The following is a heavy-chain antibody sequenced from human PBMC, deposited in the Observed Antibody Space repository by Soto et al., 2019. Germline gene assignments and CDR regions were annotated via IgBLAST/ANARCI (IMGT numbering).Heavy chain of an antibody. Sequence: QVHLVQSGAEVKKPGASVKVSCKGSGYTFTSYGITWVRQAPGQGLEWMGWTSAHNGNTDYAQKLQGRVTVTRDTSTSTAYMALGSLRSDDPAVYYCARGRYGDYWGQGALVTVSS. CDR3: ARGRYGDY. D-gene: IGHD1-1*01. CDR1: GYTFTSYG. CDR2: TSAHNGNT. J-gene: IGHJ4*02. V-gene: IGHV1-18*01.